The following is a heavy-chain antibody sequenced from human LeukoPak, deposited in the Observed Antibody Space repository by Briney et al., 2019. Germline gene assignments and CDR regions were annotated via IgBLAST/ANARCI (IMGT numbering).Heavy chain of an antibody. V-gene: IGHV1-46*01. Sequence: ASVKVSCKASGYTFTSYYMHWVRQAPGQGLEWMGIINPSGGSTSYAQKFQGRVTMTRDTSTSTVYMELSSLRSEDTAVYYCARVSPYLPGALPIFDYWGQGTLVTVSS. D-gene: IGHD3-10*01. J-gene: IGHJ4*02. CDR2: INPSGGST. CDR3: ARVSPYLPGALPIFDY. CDR1: GYTFTSYY.